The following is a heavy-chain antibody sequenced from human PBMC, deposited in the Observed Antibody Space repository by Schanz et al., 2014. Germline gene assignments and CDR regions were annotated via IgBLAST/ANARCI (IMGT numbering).Heavy chain of an antibody. Sequence: QVQLQESGPGLVKPSETLSLTCTVSGGSITGYYWSWIRQPPGKGLEWIGFISYRGVTNHNPSLKIRVPLSFDTPKTQLSLKVTSVTAADTAVYYCARHYDAFDIWGQGTTVIVSS. V-gene: IGHV4-59*08. J-gene: IGHJ3*02. CDR2: ISYRGVT. CDR3: ARHYDAFDI. CDR1: GGSITGYY.